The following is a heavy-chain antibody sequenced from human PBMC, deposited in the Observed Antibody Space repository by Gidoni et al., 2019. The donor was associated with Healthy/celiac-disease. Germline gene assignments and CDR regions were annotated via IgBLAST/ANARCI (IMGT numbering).Heavy chain of an antibody. D-gene: IGHD1-1*01. V-gene: IGHV4-34*01. Sequence: QVQLPQWGAGLLKPSESLSPTCAVSGGSFSGYYWSWIRQAPGKGLEWIGEINHSGSTNSNPSLKSRVTISVDTSKNQFSLKLNAVTAADTAVYYCARVDDLFTSYYYYAMDVWGQGTTVTVSS. CDR1: GGSFSGYY. CDR2: INHSGST. J-gene: IGHJ6*02. CDR3: ARVDDLFTSYYYYAMDV.